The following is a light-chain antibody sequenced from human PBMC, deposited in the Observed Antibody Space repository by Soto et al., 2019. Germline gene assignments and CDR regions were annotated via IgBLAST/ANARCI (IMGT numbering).Light chain of an antibody. CDR2: DVS. CDR1: SSDVGGYNY. J-gene: IGLJ1*01. Sequence: QSALTQPRSVSGSPGQSVTISCTGTSSDVGGYNYVSWYQHHPGRAPKLMIYDVSKRPSGVPDRFSGSKSGNTASLTISGLQAEDEADYYCCSYAGIYLPYVPGTGTKVTVL. V-gene: IGLV2-11*01. CDR3: CSYAGIYLPYV.